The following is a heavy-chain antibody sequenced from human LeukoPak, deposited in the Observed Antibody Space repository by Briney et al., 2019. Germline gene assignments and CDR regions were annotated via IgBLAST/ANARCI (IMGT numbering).Heavy chain of an antibody. CDR3: ARGVVTYNWFDP. CDR1: GGSISSNY. Sequence: PSETLSLTCTVSGGSISSNYWSWIRQPPGTGLEWIGEINHSGSTNYNPSLKSRVTISVDTSKNQFSLKLSSVTAADTAVYYCARGVVTYNWFDPWGQGTLVTVSS. V-gene: IGHV4-34*01. CDR2: INHSGST. D-gene: IGHD3-22*01. J-gene: IGHJ5*02.